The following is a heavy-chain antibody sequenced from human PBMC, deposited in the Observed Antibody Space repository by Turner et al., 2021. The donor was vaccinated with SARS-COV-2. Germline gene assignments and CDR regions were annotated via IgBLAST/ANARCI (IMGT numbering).Heavy chain of an antibody. V-gene: IGHV1-2*02. CDR2: INPNGGST. D-gene: IGHD3-10*02. Sequence: QVQLVQSGAVLKKPGASVKAGCTPSGSTFTGYYMHWVRQAPGQGLEWIVCINPNGGSTYYAQKLQGRFTMTRDKSNSTAYMQLSRLRSDDTAVYYCARKKLFVHPYIFYVMDVWGQGTLVTVSS. CDR1: GSTFTGYY. CDR3: ARKKLFVHPYIFYVMDV. J-gene: IGHJ6*02.